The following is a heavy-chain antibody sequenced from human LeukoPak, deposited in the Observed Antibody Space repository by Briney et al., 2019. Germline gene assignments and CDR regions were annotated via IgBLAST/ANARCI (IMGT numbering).Heavy chain of an antibody. V-gene: IGHV4-39*01. Sequence: NASETLSLTCTVSGGSISSSSYYWGWIRQPPGKGLEWIGSIYYSGSTYYNPSLKSRVTISVDTSKNQFSLKLSSVTAADTAVYYCARRHSSGWYSYWGQGTLVTVSS. CDR3: ARRHSSGWYSY. CDR2: IYYSGST. D-gene: IGHD6-19*01. J-gene: IGHJ4*02. CDR1: GGSISSSSYY.